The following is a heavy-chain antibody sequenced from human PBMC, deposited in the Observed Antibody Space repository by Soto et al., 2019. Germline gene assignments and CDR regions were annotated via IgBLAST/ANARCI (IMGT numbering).Heavy chain of an antibody. Sequence: QVQLVQSGAEVKKPGSSVKVSCKASGGTFSSYAISWVRQAPGQGREWMGGIIPIFGTANYAQKFQGRVTITADKSTSTAYMELSSLRSEDTAVYYCARAPKAAAGRYYYYGMDVWGQGTPVTVSS. J-gene: IGHJ6*02. CDR1: GGTFSSYA. V-gene: IGHV1-69*06. D-gene: IGHD6-13*01. CDR2: IIPIFGTA. CDR3: ARAPKAAAGRYYYYGMDV.